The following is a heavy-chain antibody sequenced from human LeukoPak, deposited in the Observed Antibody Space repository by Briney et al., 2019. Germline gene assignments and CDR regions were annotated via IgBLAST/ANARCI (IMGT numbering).Heavy chain of an antibody. CDR1: GYTFTGYY. D-gene: IGHD4-4*01. CDR3: ARDTGNKNDLDY. V-gene: IGHV1-2*02. Sequence: GASVKVSCKASGYTFTGYYMHWVRQAPGQGLEWMGWIDPNSGGTNYAQKFQGRVTMTRGTSISTAYMELSRLRSDDTAVYYCARDTGNKNDLDYWGQGTLVTVSS. J-gene: IGHJ4*02. CDR2: IDPNSGGT.